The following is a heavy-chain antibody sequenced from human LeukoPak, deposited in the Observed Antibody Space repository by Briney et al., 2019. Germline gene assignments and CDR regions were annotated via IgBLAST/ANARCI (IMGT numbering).Heavy chain of an antibody. J-gene: IGHJ6*02. D-gene: IGHD3-10*01. CDR2: IYYSGST. CDR3: ARIGTGTMVRGVIIVDGMDV. CDR1: GGSISSHY. Sequence: PSETLSLTCTVSGGSISSHYWSWIRQPPGKGLEWIGYIYYSGSTNYNPSLKSRVTISVDTSKNQFSLKLSSVTAADTAVYYCARIGTGTMVRGVIIVDGMDVWGQGTTVTVSS. V-gene: IGHV4-59*11.